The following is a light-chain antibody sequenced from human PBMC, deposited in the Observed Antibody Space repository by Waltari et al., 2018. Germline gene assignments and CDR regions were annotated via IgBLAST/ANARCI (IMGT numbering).Light chain of an antibody. V-gene: IGKV3-15*01. CDR2: GAS. J-gene: IGKJ1*01. CDR3: QQYKNLWT. Sequence: EIVMTQSPATLSVSPGERATLSCRASQSVSSNLAWYQQKPGQAPRLLIYGASTRATGIPSRFSGSGSGTEFTLTISSLQSEDFAVYYCQQYKNLWTFGQGTKVEIK. CDR1: QSVSSN.